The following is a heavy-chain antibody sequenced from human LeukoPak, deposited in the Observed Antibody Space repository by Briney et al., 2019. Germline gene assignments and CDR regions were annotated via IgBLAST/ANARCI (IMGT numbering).Heavy chain of an antibody. J-gene: IGHJ4*02. CDR3: SKLKATRTDPFDY. D-gene: IGHD1-1*01. CDR1: GFTFSSYG. V-gene: IGHV3-30*02. Sequence: GGSLRLSCAASGFTFSSYGMHWVRQAPGKGLEWVAFIRYDGSIKYYADSVKGRFTISRDNSKNTLYLEMNSLRTEDTAVYYCSKLKATRTDPFDYWGQGTLVTVSS. CDR2: IRYDGSIK.